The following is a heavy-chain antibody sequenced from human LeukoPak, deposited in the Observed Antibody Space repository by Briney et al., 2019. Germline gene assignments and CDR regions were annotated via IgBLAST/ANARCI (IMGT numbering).Heavy chain of an antibody. D-gene: IGHD2-2*01. CDR1: GFTFSSYS. Sequence: GGPLRLSCAASGFTFSSYSMKWLREAGGKAAERVSSISSSSSYIYYVDSVKGRLTISRDNSKNSLYLQMNSLRAEDTAVYYCAREAGYCSSTSCYDYWGQGTLVTVSS. J-gene: IGHJ4*01. V-gene: IGHV3-21*01. CDR3: AREAGYCSSTSCYDY. CDR2: ISSSSSYI.